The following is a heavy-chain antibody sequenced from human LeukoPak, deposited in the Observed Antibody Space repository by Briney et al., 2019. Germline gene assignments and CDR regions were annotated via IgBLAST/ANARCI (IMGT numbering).Heavy chain of an antibody. Sequence: GASVKVSCKASGYTSTSYGISWVRQAPGQGLEWMGWISAYNGNTNYAQKLQGRVTMTTDTSTSTAYMELRSLRSGDTAVYYCARDSPMIVTRSAFDIWGQGTMVTVSS. CDR1: GYTSTSYG. J-gene: IGHJ3*02. D-gene: IGHD3-22*01. CDR2: ISAYNGNT. V-gene: IGHV1-18*01. CDR3: ARDSPMIVTRSAFDI.